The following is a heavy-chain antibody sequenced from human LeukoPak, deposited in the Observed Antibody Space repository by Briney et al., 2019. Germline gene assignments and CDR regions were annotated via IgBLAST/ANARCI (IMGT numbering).Heavy chain of an antibody. CDR3: ARVPHRELNWFDP. CDR2: IKQDGSVK. J-gene: IGHJ5*02. D-gene: IGHD1-26*01. CDR1: GFTFSSYG. Sequence: GGSLRLSCAASGFTFSSYGMTWVRQAPGKGLEWVANIKQDGSVKYYVDSVKGRFTISRDNAKNSLYLQMNSLRAEDTAVYYCARVPHRELNWFDPWGQGTLVTVSS. V-gene: IGHV3-7*01.